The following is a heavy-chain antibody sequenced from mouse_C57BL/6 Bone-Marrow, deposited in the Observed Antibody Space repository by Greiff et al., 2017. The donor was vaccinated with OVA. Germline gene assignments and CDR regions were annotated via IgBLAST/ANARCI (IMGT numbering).Heavy chain of an antibody. CDR2: INPYNGGT. CDR3: ARASTMVYYFDY. D-gene: IGHD2-2*01. CDR1: GYTFTDYY. Sequence: EVKLQESGPVLVKPGASVKMSCKASGYTFTDYYMNWVKQSHGKSLEWIGVINPYNGGTSYNQKFKGKATLTVDKSSSTAYMELNSLTSEDSAVYYCARASTMVYYFDYWGQGTTLTVSS. J-gene: IGHJ2*01. V-gene: IGHV1-19*01.